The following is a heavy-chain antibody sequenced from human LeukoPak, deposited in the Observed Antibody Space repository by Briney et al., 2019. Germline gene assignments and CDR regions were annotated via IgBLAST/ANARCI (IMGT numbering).Heavy chain of an antibody. D-gene: IGHD1-14*01. CDR2: INPNSGDT. CDR3: ARDRGNHFDH. CDR1: GYTFTGYY. J-gene: IGHJ4*02. V-gene: IGHV1-2*02. Sequence: ASVKVSCKASGYTFTGYYMYWVRQAPGQGLEWMGWINPNSGDTNYAQKFQDRVTMTTDTSISTAYKELSRLRSDDTAVYFCARDRGNHFDHWGQGTPVTVSS.